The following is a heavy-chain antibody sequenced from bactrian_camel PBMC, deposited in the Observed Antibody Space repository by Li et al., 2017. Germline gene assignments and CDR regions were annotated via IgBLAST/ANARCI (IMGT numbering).Heavy chain of an antibody. CDR2: TDSGGGT. CDR3: TKEGGYKPAEY. CDR1: GFTFSSYA. V-gene: IGHV3S40*01. J-gene: IGHJ4*01. Sequence: VQLVESGGGLVQPGGSLRLSCTASGFTFSSYAMSWVRQAPGKGLEWVSTDSGGGTYYADSVKGRFTISRENAKNTVYLQMNSVQLEDTALYYCTKEGGYKPAEYWGQGTQVTVS.